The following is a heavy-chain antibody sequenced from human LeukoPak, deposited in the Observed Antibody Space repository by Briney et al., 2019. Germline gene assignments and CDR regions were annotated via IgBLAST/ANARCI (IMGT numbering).Heavy chain of an antibody. CDR1: GGTFSSYA. V-gene: IGHV1-69*13. CDR2: IIPIFGAT. D-gene: IGHD3-10*01. J-gene: IGHJ5*02. Sequence: HVASVKVSCTASGGTFSSYAISWVRQAPGQGLEWMGGIIPIFGATNYAQKFQGRVTITADESTSTAYMELSSLRSEDTAVYYCARDIYSGSGNLHWFDPWGQGTLVTVSS. CDR3: ARDIYSGSGNLHWFDP.